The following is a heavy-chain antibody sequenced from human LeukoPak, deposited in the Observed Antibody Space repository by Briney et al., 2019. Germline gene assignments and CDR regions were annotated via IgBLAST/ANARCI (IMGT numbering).Heavy chain of an antibody. CDR2: INTAGRST. CDR3: GRDESVSGPTTFDF. CDR1: GFTFSDYW. D-gene: IGHD6-19*01. V-gene: IGHV3-74*01. J-gene: IGHJ4*02. Sequence: GGSLRLSCAASGFTFSDYWMHWVRQVPGKGLVWVSRINTAGRSTIYADSVKGRFTISRDNAKNTLYLQMNSLRGEDTGVYYCGRDESVSGPTTFDFWGQGTLVTVSS.